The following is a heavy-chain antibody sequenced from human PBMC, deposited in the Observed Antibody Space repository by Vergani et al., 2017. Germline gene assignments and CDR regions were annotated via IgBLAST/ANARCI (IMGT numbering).Heavy chain of an antibody. CDR2: ISWNSGSI. D-gene: IGHD1-26*01. V-gene: IGHV3-9*01. J-gene: IGHJ4*02. Sequence: EVQLVESGGGLVQPGRSLRLSCAASGVTFDDYAMHWVRQAPGKGLEWVSGISWNSGSIGYADSVKGRFTISRDNAKNSLYLQMNSLRAEYTALYYCATAGNNWGQGTLVTVSS. CDR1: GVTFDDYA. CDR3: ATAGNN.